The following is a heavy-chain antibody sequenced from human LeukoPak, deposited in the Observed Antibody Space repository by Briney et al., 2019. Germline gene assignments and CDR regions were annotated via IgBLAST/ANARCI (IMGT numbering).Heavy chain of an antibody. CDR1: GGSISSYY. CDR3: ARDVRHYDSSGYYGYFDY. V-gene: IGHV4-4*07. D-gene: IGHD3-22*01. J-gene: IGHJ4*02. Sequence: SETLSLTCTVSGGSISSYYWSWIRQPAGKGLEWIGRIYTSGSTNYNPSLKSRVTMSVDTSKNQFSLKLNSVTAADTAVYYCARDVRHYDSSGYYGYFDYWGQGTLVTVSS. CDR2: IYTSGST.